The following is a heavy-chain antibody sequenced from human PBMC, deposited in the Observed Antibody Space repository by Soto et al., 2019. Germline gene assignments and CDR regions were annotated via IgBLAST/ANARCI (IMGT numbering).Heavy chain of an antibody. Sequence: QVQLVQSGAEVKKPGASVKVSCKASGYTFTSYDINWVRQATGQGLEWMGWMNPNSGNTGYAQKFQGRVTMTRNTSISTVYMELSSLRSEDTALYYCARGRDVELLLLFIDYYYCFMDVWGKGTTVTVSS. CDR1: GYTFTSYD. D-gene: IGHD2-15*01. CDR3: ARGRDVELLLLFIDYYYCFMDV. CDR2: MNPNSGNT. V-gene: IGHV1-8*01. J-gene: IGHJ6*03.